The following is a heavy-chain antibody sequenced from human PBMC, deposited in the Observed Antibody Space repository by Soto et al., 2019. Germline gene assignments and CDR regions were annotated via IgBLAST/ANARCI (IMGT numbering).Heavy chain of an antibody. J-gene: IGHJ3*02. V-gene: IGHV3-30*18. Sequence: QVQLVESGGGVVQPGRSLRLSCAASGFTFSSYGMYWVRQAPGKGLEWVAVISYDGCYKDYADSVKGRFTISRDNSKNTLYLQTNSLRPEDTAVYYCAKKGYSSSWSNDAFDIWGQGTMVTVSS. CDR2: ISYDGCYK. CDR1: GFTFSSYG. CDR3: AKKGYSSSWSNDAFDI. D-gene: IGHD6-13*01.